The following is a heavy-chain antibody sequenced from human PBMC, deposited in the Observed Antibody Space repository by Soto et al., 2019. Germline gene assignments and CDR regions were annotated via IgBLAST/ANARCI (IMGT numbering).Heavy chain of an antibody. CDR2: ISGSGGST. CDR1: GFTFSNYA. D-gene: IGHD3-9*01. Sequence: EVQLLESGGGLVQPGGSPRLSCAASGFTFSNYAMSWVRQAPGKGLEWVSSISGSGGSTYYADSVKGRFTISRGNSKNSLYLQMSSQIAEDTAIYYCAKVSTTIFSPGINWFDSWGQGTLVTVS. CDR3: AKVSTTIFSPGINWFDS. J-gene: IGHJ5*01. V-gene: IGHV3-23*01.